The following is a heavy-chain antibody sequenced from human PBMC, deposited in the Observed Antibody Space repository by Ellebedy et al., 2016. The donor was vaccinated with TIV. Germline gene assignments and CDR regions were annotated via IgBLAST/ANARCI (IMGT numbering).Heavy chain of an antibody. Sequence: GGSLRLSXATSGFTFSSYAMSWVRQAPGKGLEWVSYISSSSSTIYYADSVKGRFTISRDNAKNSLYLQMNSLRAEDTAVYYCARDPSLVGSSDAFDIWGQGTMVTVSS. V-gene: IGHV3-48*01. CDR1: GFTFSSYA. D-gene: IGHD1-26*01. CDR3: ARDPSLVGSSDAFDI. J-gene: IGHJ3*02. CDR2: ISSSSSTI.